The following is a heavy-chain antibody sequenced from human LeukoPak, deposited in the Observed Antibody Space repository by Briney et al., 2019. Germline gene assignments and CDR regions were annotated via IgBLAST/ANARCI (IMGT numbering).Heavy chain of an antibody. CDR2: ISAYNGNT. J-gene: IGHJ5*02. CDR1: GYTFSSYG. CDR3: ARGGGQELTYYYASKYWHPPQFDP. Sequence: GASVKVSCKASGYTFSSYGITWVRQAPGQGLEWMGWISAYNGNTNYAQKVQGRVTMTTDTSTTTAYMELRSLRSDDTAVYYCARGGGQELTYYYASKYWHPPQFDPWGQGTLVTVSS. V-gene: IGHV1-18*01. D-gene: IGHD3-10*01.